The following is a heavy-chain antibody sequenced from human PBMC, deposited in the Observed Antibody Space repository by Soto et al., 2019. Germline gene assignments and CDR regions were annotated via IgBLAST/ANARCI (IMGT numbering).Heavy chain of an antibody. J-gene: IGHJ4*02. CDR1: GFTFSSYW. CDR3: AKSPGMYYYDSSGYYHYDY. CDR2: INSDGSST. V-gene: IGHV3-74*01. D-gene: IGHD3-22*01. Sequence: GGSLRLSCVVSGFTFSSYWMHWVRQDPGKGLVWVSHINSDGSSTTYADSVKGRFTISRDNSKNTLYLQMNSLRAEDTAVYYCAKSPGMYYYDSSGYYHYDYWGQGTLVTVSS.